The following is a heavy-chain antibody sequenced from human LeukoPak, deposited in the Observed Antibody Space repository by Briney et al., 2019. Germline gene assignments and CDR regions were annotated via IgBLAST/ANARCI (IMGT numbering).Heavy chain of an antibody. J-gene: IGHJ4*02. V-gene: IGHV6-1*01. CDR1: GDSLASNNGA. D-gene: IGHD6-19*01. CDR3: ARDLGTSGWYTFDY. CDR2: TYYRSKWYN. Sequence: SQTLSLTCALSGDSLASNNGAWNWLRQSPSRGLEWLGRTYYRSKWYNDYAMPMKGRISINPDTSKNQFSLQVNSVTPEDTAIYYCARDLGTSGWYTFDYWGQGTLVTVSS.